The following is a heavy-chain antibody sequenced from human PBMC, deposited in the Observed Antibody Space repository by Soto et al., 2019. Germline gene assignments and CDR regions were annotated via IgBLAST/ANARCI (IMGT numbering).Heavy chain of an antibody. CDR2: ITSNGAYT. Sequence: GGSLRLSCAASGFTFSSYSMNWVRQAPGKGLEWVSHITSNGAYTKYADSVQGRFTISRDNAKNSLYLQMNSLKAEDTAVYYCARELDGIDVWGQGTTVTVSS. V-gene: IGHV3-21*04. CDR1: GFTFSSYS. CDR3: ARELDGIDV. J-gene: IGHJ6*02.